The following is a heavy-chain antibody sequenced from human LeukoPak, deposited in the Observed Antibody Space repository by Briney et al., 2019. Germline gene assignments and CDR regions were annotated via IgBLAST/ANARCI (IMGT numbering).Heavy chain of an antibody. Sequence: APVKVSCKASGYTFTSYGISWVRQAPGQGLEWMGWINPNSGGTNYAQKFQGRVTMTRDTSITTAYMDLSRLRSDDTAVYYCARVNIAAPGTPLDFWSQGTLVTVSS. D-gene: IGHD6-13*01. J-gene: IGHJ4*02. CDR1: GYTFTSYG. CDR3: ARVNIAAPGTPLDF. CDR2: INPNSGGT. V-gene: IGHV1-2*02.